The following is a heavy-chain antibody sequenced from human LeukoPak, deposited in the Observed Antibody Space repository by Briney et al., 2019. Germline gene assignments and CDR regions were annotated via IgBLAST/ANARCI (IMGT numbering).Heavy chain of an antibody. CDR1: GTSISDYY. Sequence: SETLSLTCTVSGTSISDYYWSWIRQPPGKGLEWIGYIYDSGSTNYNPSLKSRVTISVDKSTNHFSLRLRSVTAADTAVYFCARQELVELSMKYIDYWGQGTLVTVSS. J-gene: IGHJ4*02. CDR3: ARQELVELSMKYIDY. D-gene: IGHD6-6*01. V-gene: IGHV4-59*08. CDR2: IYDSGST.